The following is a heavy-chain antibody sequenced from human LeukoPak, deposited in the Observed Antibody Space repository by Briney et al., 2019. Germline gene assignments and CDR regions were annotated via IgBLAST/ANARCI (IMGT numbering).Heavy chain of an antibody. CDR3: ARGDYDILTGYYTPFDY. Sequence: AASVKVSCKASGYTFTSYAISWVRQAPGQGLEWMGRIIPILGIANYAQKFQGRVTITADKSTSTAYMELSSLRSEDTAVYYCARGDYDILTGYYTPFDYWGQGTLVTVSS. V-gene: IGHV1-69*04. J-gene: IGHJ4*02. CDR1: GYTFTSYA. CDR2: IIPILGIA. D-gene: IGHD3-9*01.